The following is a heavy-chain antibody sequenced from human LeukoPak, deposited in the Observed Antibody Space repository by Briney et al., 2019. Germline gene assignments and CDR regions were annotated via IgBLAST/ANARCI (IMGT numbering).Heavy chain of an antibody. D-gene: IGHD2-15*01. V-gene: IGHV1-3*01. CDR2: INAGNGNT. CDR3: ARDPCSGGSCPDY. J-gene: IGHJ4*02. CDR1: GYTFTSYA. Sequence: ASVKVSCKASGYTFTSYAMHWVRQAPGQRLEWMGWINAGNGNTKYSQKFQGRVTITRDTSASTAYMELSSLRSGDTAVYYCARDPCSGGSCPDYWGQGTLVTVSS.